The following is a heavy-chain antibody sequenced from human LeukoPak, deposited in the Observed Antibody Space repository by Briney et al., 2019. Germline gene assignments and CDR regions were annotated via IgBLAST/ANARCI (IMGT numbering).Heavy chain of an antibody. V-gene: IGHV1-8*01. CDR2: MNPNSGNT. Sequence: ASVKLSCKASGYTFTSYDINWVRQATGQGLEWMGWMNPNSGNTGYAQKFQGRVTMTRNTSISTAYMELSSLRSEDTAVYYCARGPGYDILTGYYPPDYWGQGTLVTVSS. D-gene: IGHD3-9*01. CDR1: GYTFTSYD. J-gene: IGHJ4*02. CDR3: ARGPGYDILTGYYPPDY.